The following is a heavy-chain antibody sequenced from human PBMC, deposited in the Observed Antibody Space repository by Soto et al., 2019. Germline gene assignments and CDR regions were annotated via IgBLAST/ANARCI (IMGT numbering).Heavy chain of an antibody. CDR1: GGSISSSSYY. CDR2: IYYSGST. CDR3: ATHIWFGELWPYYFDY. D-gene: IGHD3-10*01. V-gene: IGHV4-39*01. Sequence: QLQLQESGPGLVKPSETLSLTCTVSGGSISSSSYYWGWIRQLPGKGLEWIGSIYYSGSTYYNPSLKSRVTISVDTSKNQFSLKLSSVTAADTAVYYCATHIWFGELWPYYFDYWGQGTLVTVSS. J-gene: IGHJ4*02.